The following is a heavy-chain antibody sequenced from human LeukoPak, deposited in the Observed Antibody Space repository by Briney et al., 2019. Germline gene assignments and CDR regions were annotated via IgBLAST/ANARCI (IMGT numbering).Heavy chain of an antibody. CDR3: ARDRFGSYIDY. J-gene: IGHJ4*02. Sequence: ETLSLTCTVSGGSISSSSYYWGWIRQPPGKGLEWVSSISSSSSYIYYADSVKGRFTISRDNAKNSLYLQMNSLRAEDTAVYYCARDRFGSYIDYWGQGTLVTVSS. CDR1: GGSISSSS. CDR2: ISSSSSYI. V-gene: IGHV3-21*01. D-gene: IGHD3-16*01.